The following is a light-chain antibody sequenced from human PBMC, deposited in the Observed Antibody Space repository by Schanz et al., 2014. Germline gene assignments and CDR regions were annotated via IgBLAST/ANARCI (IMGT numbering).Light chain of an antibody. CDR3: QQYGSSLVT. V-gene: IGKV3-20*01. Sequence: EIVLTQSPATLSLSPGERATLSCRASQSVSSNLAWYQQKPGQAPRLLIYAASSRATGIPDRFSGSGSGTDFTLTISRLEPEDFAVYYCQQYGSSLVTFGPGTKVDIK. J-gene: IGKJ3*01. CDR1: QSVSSN. CDR2: AAS.